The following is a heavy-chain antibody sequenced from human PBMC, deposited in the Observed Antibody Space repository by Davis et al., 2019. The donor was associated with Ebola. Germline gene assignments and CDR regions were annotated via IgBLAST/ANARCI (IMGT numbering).Heavy chain of an antibody. D-gene: IGHD3-16*02. V-gene: IGHV3-21*04. CDR1: GFTFSSYS. CDR3: AKDYPGRYIFET. J-gene: IGHJ1*01. CDR2: ISSSSSYI. Sequence: GESLKISCAASGFTFSSYSMNWVRQAPGKGLEWVSSISSSSSYIYYADSVKGRFTISRDNSKNTLYLQMNSLRAEDTAVYYCAKDYPGRYIFETWGRGTLVTVSS.